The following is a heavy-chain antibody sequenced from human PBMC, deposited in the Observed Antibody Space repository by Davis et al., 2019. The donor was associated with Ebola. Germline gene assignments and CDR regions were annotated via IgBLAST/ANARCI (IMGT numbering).Heavy chain of an antibody. D-gene: IGHD3-3*01. Sequence: GESLKISCAASGFTFSSYAMSWVRQAPGKGLEWVSAISGSGGSTYYADSVKGRFTISRDNSKNTLYLQMNSLRAEDTAVYYCAKDEVPTYYDFWSGWLLFDYWGQGTLVTVSS. J-gene: IGHJ4*02. V-gene: IGHV3-23*01. CDR2: ISGSGGST. CDR3: AKDEVPTYYDFWSGWLLFDY. CDR1: GFTFSSYA.